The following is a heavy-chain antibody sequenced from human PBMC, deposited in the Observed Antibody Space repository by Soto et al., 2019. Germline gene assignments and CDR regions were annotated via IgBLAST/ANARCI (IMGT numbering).Heavy chain of an antibody. J-gene: IGHJ4*02. D-gene: IGHD6-13*01. CDR2: IKQDGSEK. Sequence: PGGSLRLSCAASGFTFSSYWMSWVRQAPGKGLEWVSNIKQDGSEKYYVDSVKGRFTISRDNAKNSLYLQMNSLRAEDTAVYYCARDQLAAAATFDYWGQGTLVTVSS. CDR3: ARDQLAAAATFDY. V-gene: IGHV3-7*03. CDR1: GFTFSSYW.